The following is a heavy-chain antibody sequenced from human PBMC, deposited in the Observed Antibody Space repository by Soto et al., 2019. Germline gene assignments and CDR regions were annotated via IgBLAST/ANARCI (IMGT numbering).Heavy chain of an antibody. CDR3: ARGDSSSAPRTNWFDP. Sequence: QVQLQESGPGLVKPSQTLSLTCTVSGGSISSGGYYWSWIRQHPGKGLEWTGYIYYSGSTYYNPSLKSRVTISVDTSKNQFSLKLSSVTAADTAVYYCARGDSSSAPRTNWFDPWGQGTLVTVSS. V-gene: IGHV4-31*03. CDR1: GGSISSGGYY. J-gene: IGHJ5*02. D-gene: IGHD6-6*01. CDR2: IYYSGST.